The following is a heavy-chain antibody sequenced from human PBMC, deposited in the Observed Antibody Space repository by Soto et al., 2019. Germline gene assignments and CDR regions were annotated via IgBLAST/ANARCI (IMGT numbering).Heavy chain of an antibody. V-gene: IGHV3-48*02. CDR2: IHGSRSII. D-gene: IGHD3-16*01. CDR1: GFTFSSHA. Sequence: EVQLVESGGGLVQPGGSLRLSCAVSGFTFSSHAMNWVRQAPGKGLEWVAYIHGSRSIIYYADSVKGRFTISRDNAKNSLYLQMNSLIDEDTAVYYCARDARNADYDYWGQGTLVTVSS. CDR3: ARDARNADYDY. J-gene: IGHJ4*02.